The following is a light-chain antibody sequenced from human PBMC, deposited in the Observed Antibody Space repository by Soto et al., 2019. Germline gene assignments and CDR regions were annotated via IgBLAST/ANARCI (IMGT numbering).Light chain of an antibody. CDR2: DVS. Sequence: QSALTQPASVSGYPGQSITISCTGTSSDVGGYNYVSWYQQHPGKAPKLMIYDVSNRPSGVSNRFSGSKSGNTASLTISGRQAEDEADYYCSSYTRSSTRVFGGGTKLTVL. J-gene: IGLJ2*01. CDR3: SSYTRSSTRV. CDR1: SSDVGGYNY. V-gene: IGLV2-14*01.